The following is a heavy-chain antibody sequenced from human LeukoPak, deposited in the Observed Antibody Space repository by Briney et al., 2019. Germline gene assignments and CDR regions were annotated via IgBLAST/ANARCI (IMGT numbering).Heavy chain of an antibody. Sequence: ASVKVSCKASGYTFTGYYMHWVRQAPGQGLEWMGWINPNSGGTNYAQKFQGRVTMTRDTSINTAYMELSRLRSDDTAVYYCARGRWLRFSGQSYDYWGQGTLVTVSS. J-gene: IGHJ4*02. CDR1: GYTFTGYY. D-gene: IGHD5-12*01. V-gene: IGHV1-2*02. CDR3: ARGRWLRFSGQSYDY. CDR2: INPNSGGT.